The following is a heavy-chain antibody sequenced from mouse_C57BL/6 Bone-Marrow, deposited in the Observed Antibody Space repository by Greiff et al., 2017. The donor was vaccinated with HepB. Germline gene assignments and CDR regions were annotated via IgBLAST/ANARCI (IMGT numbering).Heavy chain of an antibody. J-gene: IGHJ3*01. Sequence: VQLKESGPGLVKPSQSLSLTCSVTGYSITSGYYWNWIRQFPGNKLEWMGYISYDGSNNYNPSLKNRISITRDTSKNQFFLKLNSVTTEDTATYYCARAHYDYDRAWFAYWGQGTLVTVSA. CDR3: ARAHYDYDRAWFAY. CDR2: ISYDGSN. D-gene: IGHD2-4*01. V-gene: IGHV3-6*01. CDR1: GYSITSGYY.